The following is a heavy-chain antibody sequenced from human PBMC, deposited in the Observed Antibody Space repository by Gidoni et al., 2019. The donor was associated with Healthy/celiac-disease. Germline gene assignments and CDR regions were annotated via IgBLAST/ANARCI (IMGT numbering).Heavy chain of an antibody. Sequence: QGTLKESGPVLVKPTETLTLTGTVTGCALSNARMGVSWIRQPPGKALEWLAHIFSNDDKSYSTSLKSRLTISKDTSKSQVVLTMTNMDPVDTATYFCARIVDYGDYSSLNFVYWGQGPLVTVSS. V-gene: IGHV2-26*01. CDR1: GCALSNARMG. D-gene: IGHD4-17*01. J-gene: IGHJ4*02. CDR2: IFSNDDK. CDR3: ARIVDYGDYSSLNFVY.